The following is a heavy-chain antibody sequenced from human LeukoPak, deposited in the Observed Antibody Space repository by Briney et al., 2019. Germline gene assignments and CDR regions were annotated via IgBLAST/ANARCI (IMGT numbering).Heavy chain of an antibody. V-gene: IGHV2-5*02. CDR3: AHSLLWFGEYLYYFDY. Sequence: SGPTLVKPTQTLTLTCNFSGFSLSNTGVGVGWIRQPPGKALEWLALIYWDDDKRYSPSLKSRLTITKDTSKNQVVLTMTNMDPVDTATYYCAHSLLWFGEYLYYFDYWGQGTLVTVSS. CDR1: GFSLSNTGVG. J-gene: IGHJ4*02. D-gene: IGHD3-10*01. CDR2: IYWDDDK.